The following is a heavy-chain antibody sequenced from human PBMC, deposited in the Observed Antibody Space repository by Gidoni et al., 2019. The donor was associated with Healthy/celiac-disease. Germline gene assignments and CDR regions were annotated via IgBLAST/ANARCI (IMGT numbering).Heavy chain of an antibody. CDR3: AKDRYSGYDSYFDY. J-gene: IGHJ4*02. CDR2: ISYDGSNK. Sequence: QVQLVESGGGVVQPGRSLRLSCAASGFTFSSYGMHGVRQAPGKGLEWVAVISYDGSNKYYADSVKGLFTISRDNSKNTLYLQMNSLRAEDTAVYYCAKDRYSGYDSYFDYWGRGTLVTVSS. V-gene: IGHV3-30*18. CDR1: GFTFSSYG. D-gene: IGHD5-12*01.